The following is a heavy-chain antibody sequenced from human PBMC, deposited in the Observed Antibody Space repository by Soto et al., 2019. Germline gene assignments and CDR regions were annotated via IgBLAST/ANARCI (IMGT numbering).Heavy chain of an antibody. V-gene: IGHV4-30-4*02. CDR3: VTVNLVGAAYYFDY. CDR2: VYYSGTT. Sequence: PSDTLSLTCTVSGGSIRNGDYYWGWIRQPPGKGLEWIGYVYYSGTTYSHPSLNSRVSISVDTSENQFSLRLTSVTAADTAVYYCVTVNLVGAAYYFDYWGPGTLVTVSS. J-gene: IGHJ4*02. D-gene: IGHD1-26*01. CDR1: GGSIRNGDYY.